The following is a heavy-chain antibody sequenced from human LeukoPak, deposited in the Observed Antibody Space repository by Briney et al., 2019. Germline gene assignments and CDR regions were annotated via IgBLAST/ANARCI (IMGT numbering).Heavy chain of an antibody. D-gene: IGHD3-3*01. V-gene: IGHV1-8*01. CDR2: IKTNSGNT. CDR3: ASGGTYYDFWGGYLYSSLRTPTKNWFDH. J-gene: IGHJ5*02. CDR1: GYTFTSYD. Sequence: ASVKLSCKASGYTFTSYDINWVRQATGQGLEWMGWIKTNSGNTGYAQTVKGRVTMTRNTSISTAYMQLSSLRSEDKAVYYCASGGTYYDFWGGYLYSSLRTPTKNWFDHWGQGTLVTVSS.